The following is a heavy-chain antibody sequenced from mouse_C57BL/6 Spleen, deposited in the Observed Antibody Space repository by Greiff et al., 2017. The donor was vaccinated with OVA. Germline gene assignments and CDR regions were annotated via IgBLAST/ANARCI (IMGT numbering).Heavy chain of an antibody. CDR3: ARRGLRYYFDD. CDR1: GYTFTDYY. J-gene: IGHJ2*01. D-gene: IGHD2-4*01. Sequence: EVQLQQSGPELVKPGASVKISCKASGYTFTDYYMNWVKQSHGKSLEWIGDINPNNGGTSYNQKFKGKATLTVDKSSSTAYMELRSLTSEDSAVYYCARRGLRYYFDDWGQGTTLTVSS. V-gene: IGHV1-26*01. CDR2: INPNNGGT.